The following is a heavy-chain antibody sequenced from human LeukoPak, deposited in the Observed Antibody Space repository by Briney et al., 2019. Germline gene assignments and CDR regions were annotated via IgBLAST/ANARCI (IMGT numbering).Heavy chain of an antibody. CDR2: IYYSGSS. V-gene: IGHV4-59*01. Sequence: SETLSLTCNVSGGSISGYHWSWIRQPPGKGLEWLGYIYYSGSSNYNPSLKSRVTMSADTSKNQFSLKLSSVTVADTAVYYCARVPRSYYYYYYMDVWGKGTTVTVSS. J-gene: IGHJ6*03. CDR1: GGSISGYH. CDR3: ARVPRSYYYYYYMDV.